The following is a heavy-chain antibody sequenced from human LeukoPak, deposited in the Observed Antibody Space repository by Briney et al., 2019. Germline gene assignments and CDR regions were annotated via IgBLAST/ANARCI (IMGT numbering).Heavy chain of an antibody. V-gene: IGHV4-31*11. CDR1: GGSFSGYY. J-gene: IGHJ4*02. CDR3: ARALLTVTTKWFDY. Sequence: SETLSLTCAVYGGSFSGYYWSWIRQHPGKGLEWIGYIYYSGSTYYNPSLKSRVTISVDTSKNQFSLKLSSVTAADTAVYYCARALLTVTTKWFDYWGQGTLVTVSS. D-gene: IGHD4-11*01. CDR2: IYYSGST.